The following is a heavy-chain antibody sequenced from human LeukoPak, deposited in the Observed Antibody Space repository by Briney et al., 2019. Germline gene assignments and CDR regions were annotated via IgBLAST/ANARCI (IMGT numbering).Heavy chain of an antibody. J-gene: IGHJ4*02. D-gene: IGHD3-3*01. CDR3: ARCITIFGVVISRPLDY. V-gene: IGHV4-34*01. CDR2: INHSGST. CDR1: GGSFSGYL. Sequence: SETLSLTCGVYGGSFSGYLWNWIRQPPGKDLEWLGEINHSGSTNYNPSLKSRVTISVDTSKNQFSLKLSSVTAADTAVHYCARCITIFGVVISRPLDYWGQGTLVTVSS.